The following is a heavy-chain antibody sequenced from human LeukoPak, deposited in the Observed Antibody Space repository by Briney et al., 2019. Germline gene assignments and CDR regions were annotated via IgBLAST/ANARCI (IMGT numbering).Heavy chain of an antibody. CDR1: GFTFTIYA. J-gene: IGHJ4*02. V-gene: IGHV3-23*01. CDR2: ITGSGDST. CDR3: AKALTGSYWYFFDY. D-gene: IGHD1-26*01. Sequence: GGSLRLSCAASGFTFTIYAMTWVRQAAGEGLEWVSGITGSGDSTYYADSVKGRFTISRDNSKNTLYLQMSSLRAEDTAVYYCAKALTGSYWYFFDYWGQGTLVTVSS.